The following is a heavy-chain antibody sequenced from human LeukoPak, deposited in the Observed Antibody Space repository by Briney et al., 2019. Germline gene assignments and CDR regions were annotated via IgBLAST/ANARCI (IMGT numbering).Heavy chain of an antibody. Sequence: PGGSLRLSCAASGFSVSNYYMSWVRLALEKGLEWVSLIYTSGATYSPDSVKGRFTISRHNSKNTLYLDIHSQRPEDTALYYCSRGGYGSGDYSSFDYWGQGTVVTVSS. V-gene: IGHV3-53*04. J-gene: IGHJ4*02. D-gene: IGHD3-10*01. CDR3: SRGGYGSGDYSSFDY. CDR1: GFSVSNYY. CDR2: IYTSGAT.